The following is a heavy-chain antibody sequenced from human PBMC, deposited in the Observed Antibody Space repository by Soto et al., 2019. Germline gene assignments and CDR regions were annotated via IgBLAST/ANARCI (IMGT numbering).Heavy chain of an antibody. CDR1: GYSFTSYW. V-gene: IGHV5-51*01. D-gene: IGHD3-22*01. CDR2: IYPGDSNT. Sequence: PGESLKISCKGSGYSFTSYWIGWVRQMPGKGLEWMGIIYPGDSNTKYSPSFQGQVTISADKSISTAFLQWSSLKASDTAMYYCARRPTYYYDSTGYDYYYGMDVRGQGTTVTVSS. CDR3: ARRPTYYYDSTGYDYYYGMDV. J-gene: IGHJ6*02.